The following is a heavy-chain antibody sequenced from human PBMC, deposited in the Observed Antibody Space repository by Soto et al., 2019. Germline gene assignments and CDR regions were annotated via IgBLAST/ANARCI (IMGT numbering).Heavy chain of an antibody. J-gene: IGHJ4*02. CDR3: AIHGSGSYFDY. CDR1: GFPFSNYW. D-gene: IGHD3-10*01. Sequence: EVQLVESGGGLVQPGGSLRLSCAASGFPFSNYWIHWVRQAPGKGLVWVSRINSDGRSTTYADSVKGRFTISRDNAKDTLYLQMNSLRAEDTAVYYCAIHGSGSYFDYWGQGTLVTVYS. CDR2: INSDGRST. V-gene: IGHV3-74*01.